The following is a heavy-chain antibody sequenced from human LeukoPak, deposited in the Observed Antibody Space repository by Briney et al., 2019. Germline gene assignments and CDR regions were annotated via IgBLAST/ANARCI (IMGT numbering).Heavy chain of an antibody. CDR3: ARALGGYGHFDY. CDR1: GFTFSNYW. J-gene: IGHJ4*02. Sequence: PGGSLRLSWAASGFTFSNYWMHWVRQAPGKGLVCVSRINGDGSDTNYADSVRGRFTISRDNAKNTLSLQMNSLRAEDTAVYYCARALGGYGHFDYWGQGTLVTVSS. V-gene: IGHV3-74*01. D-gene: IGHD5-12*01. CDR2: INGDGSDT.